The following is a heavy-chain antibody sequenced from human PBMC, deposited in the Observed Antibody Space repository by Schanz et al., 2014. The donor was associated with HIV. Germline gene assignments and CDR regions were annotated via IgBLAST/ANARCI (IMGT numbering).Heavy chain of an antibody. CDR3: ARSPDWAGTDAFDI. CDR2: ISYDGSNK. V-gene: IGHV3-33*05. D-gene: IGHD6-19*01. CDR1: GFRFSEYG. Sequence: QVQLVESGGGVVQPGRSLRLSCAASGFRFSEYGMHWVRQAPGRGLEWLAVISYDGSNKYYADSVKGRFTISRDNPKNTLYLQMNSLRAEDTAIYYCARSPDWAGTDAFDIWGQGTMVTVSS. J-gene: IGHJ3*02.